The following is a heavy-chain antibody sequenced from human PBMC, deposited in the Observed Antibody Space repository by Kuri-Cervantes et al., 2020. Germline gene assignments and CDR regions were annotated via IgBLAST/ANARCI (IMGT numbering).Heavy chain of an antibody. CDR1: GFTFGSYW. CDR3: ARGAPYYDFWSGYRDYYMDV. Sequence: GGSLRLSCAASGFTFGSYWMSWVRQAPGKGLEWVANIKQDRSEKYYVDSVKGRFTISRDNAKNSLYLQMNSLRAEDTAVYYCARGAPYYDFWSGYRDYYMDVWGKGTTVTVSS. J-gene: IGHJ6*03. CDR2: IKQDRSEK. V-gene: IGHV3-7*01. D-gene: IGHD3-3*01.